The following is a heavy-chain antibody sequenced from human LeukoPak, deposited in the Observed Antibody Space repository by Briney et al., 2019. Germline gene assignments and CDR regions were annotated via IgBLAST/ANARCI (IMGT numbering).Heavy chain of an antibody. CDR1: GYTFTGYY. Sequence: ASVKVSCKASGYTFTGYYMHWVRQAPGQGLEWMGGIIPIFGTANYAQKFQGRVTITADESTSTAYMELSSLRSEDTAVYYCASSSIDYGDKYYFDYWGQGTLVTVSS. CDR3: ASSSIDYGDKYYFDY. J-gene: IGHJ4*02. D-gene: IGHD4-17*01. V-gene: IGHV1-69*13. CDR2: IIPIFGTA.